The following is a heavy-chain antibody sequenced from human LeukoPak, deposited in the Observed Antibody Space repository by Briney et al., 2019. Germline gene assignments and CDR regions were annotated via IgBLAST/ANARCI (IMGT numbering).Heavy chain of an antibody. CDR1: GYTFTGYY. CDR3: ARESYYYDSSGYYHWFDP. J-gene: IGHJ5*02. V-gene: IGHV1-2*02. Sequence: ASVKVSCKASGYTFTGYYMHWVRQAPGQGLEWMGWINPNSGGTNYAQKLQGRVTMTTDTSTSTAYMELRSLRSDDTAVYYCARESYYYDSSGYYHWFDPWGQGTLVTVSS. D-gene: IGHD3-22*01. CDR2: INPNSGGT.